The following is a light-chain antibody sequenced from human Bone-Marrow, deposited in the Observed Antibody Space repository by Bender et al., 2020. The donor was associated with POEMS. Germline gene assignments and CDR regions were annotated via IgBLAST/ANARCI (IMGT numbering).Light chain of an antibody. CDR2: GYN. V-gene: IGLV1-44*01. J-gene: IGLJ3*02. CDR1: SSNIGRNT. Sequence: QSALTQSPSASGTPGQRVTISCSGSSSNIGRNTVDWYQQFPGMAPKLLIYGYNNRPSGVPDRFSGSKSGTSASLAITGLQAEDEGDYYCQSYDNSLGGWVFGGGTKLTVL. CDR3: QSYDNSLGGWV.